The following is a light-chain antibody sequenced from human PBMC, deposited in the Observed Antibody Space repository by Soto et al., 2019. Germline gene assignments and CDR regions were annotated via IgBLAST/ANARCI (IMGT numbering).Light chain of an antibody. CDR2: DVS. CDR1: SSDVGGYNY. CDR3: SSYTSSSTI. J-gene: IGLJ2*01. Sequence: QSVLTQPASVSGSPGQSITISCTGTSSDVGGYNYVSWYQQHPGKARKLMIYDVSNRPSGVSNRFSGSKSGNTASLTISGLQAEDEADYYCSSYTSSSTIFGAGTKVTVL. V-gene: IGLV2-14*01.